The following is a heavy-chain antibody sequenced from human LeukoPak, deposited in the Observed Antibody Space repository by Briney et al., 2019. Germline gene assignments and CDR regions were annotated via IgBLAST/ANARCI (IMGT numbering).Heavy chain of an antibody. D-gene: IGHD1-26*01. CDR3: ARDASGDHLDY. J-gene: IGHJ4*02. Sequence: PGRSLRLSCAASGFTFSSYAMHWVRQAPGKGLEWVAVISYDGSNKYYADSVKGRFTISRDNSKNTLYLQMNSLRAEDTAVYYCARDASGDHLDYWGQGTLVTVSS. V-gene: IGHV3-30-3*01. CDR1: GFTFSSYA. CDR2: ISYDGSNK.